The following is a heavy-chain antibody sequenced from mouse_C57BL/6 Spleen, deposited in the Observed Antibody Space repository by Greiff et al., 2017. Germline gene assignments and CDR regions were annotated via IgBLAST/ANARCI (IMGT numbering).Heavy chain of an antibody. V-gene: IGHV1-64*01. CDR3: ARGTPYYDNSYDYFDS. J-gene: IGHJ2*01. CDR1: GYTFTNYW. Sequence: QVQLQQPGAELVKPGASVKLSCKASGYTFTNYWMRWVKQRPGQGLEWIGMIHPNSGSTNYNEKFKSKATLTVDKSSSTAYMQLSSLTSEDSAVYYCARGTPYYDNSYDYFDSWGQGTTLTVSS. D-gene: IGHD1-1*01. CDR2: IHPNSGST.